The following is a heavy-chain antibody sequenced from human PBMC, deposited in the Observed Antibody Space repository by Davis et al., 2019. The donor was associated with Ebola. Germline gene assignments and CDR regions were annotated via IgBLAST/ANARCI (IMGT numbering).Heavy chain of an antibody. CDR1: GFTFSSYS. Sequence: GESLKISCAASGFTFSSYSMNWVRQAPGKGLEWVSYISSSSSYIYYADSVKGRFTISRDNAKNSLYLQMNSLRAEDTAVYYCARGIVVVPDWGQGTLVTVSS. CDR3: ARGIVVVPD. J-gene: IGHJ4*02. V-gene: IGHV3-21*05. D-gene: IGHD3-22*01. CDR2: ISSSSSYI.